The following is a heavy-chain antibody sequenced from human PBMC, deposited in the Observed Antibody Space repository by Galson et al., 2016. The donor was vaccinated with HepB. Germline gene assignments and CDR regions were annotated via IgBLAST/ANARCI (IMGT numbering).Heavy chain of an antibody. D-gene: IGHD3-10*01. CDR2: ISGGETT. V-gene: IGHV3-23*01. Sequence: SLRLSCAASGFTFSSYAMNWVRQAPGKGLEWVSTISGGETTSYADSMKGRFTISRDNSKNTLFLQMNSLRVEDMAVYYCAKGSDYYGWGSYPYYFDYWGQGTLVTVAS. CDR1: GFTFSSYA. CDR3: AKGSDYYGWGSYPYYFDY. J-gene: IGHJ4*02.